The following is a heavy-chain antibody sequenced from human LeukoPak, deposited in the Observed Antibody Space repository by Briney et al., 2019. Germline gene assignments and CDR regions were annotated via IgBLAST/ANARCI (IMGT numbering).Heavy chain of an antibody. V-gene: IGHV4-39*07. Sequence: SETLSLTCTVSGGSISSSSYYWGWIRQPPGKGLEWIGSIYYSGSTYYNPSLKSRVTISVDTSKNQFSLKLSSVTAADTAVYYCASPVVVPALSSPMPVWGQGTTVTVSS. CDR2: IYYSGST. D-gene: IGHD2-2*01. J-gene: IGHJ6*02. CDR3: ASPVVVPALSSPMPV. CDR1: GGSISSSSYY.